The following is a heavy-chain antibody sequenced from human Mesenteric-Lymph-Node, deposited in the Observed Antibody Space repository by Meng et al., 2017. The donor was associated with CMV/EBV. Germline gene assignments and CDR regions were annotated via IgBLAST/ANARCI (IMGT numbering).Heavy chain of an antibody. J-gene: IGHJ6*02. CDR3: ARDLLWFGEPYYYGMDV. CDR1: GFTFSSYG. D-gene: IGHD3-10*01. V-gene: IGHV3-30*19. CDR2: ISYDGSNK. Sequence: GESLKISCAASGFTFSSYGMHWVRQAPGKGLEWVAVISYDGSNKYYADSVKGRFTISRDNSKNTLYLQMNSLRAEDTAVYYCARDLLWFGEPYYYGMDVWGQGTTVTVSS.